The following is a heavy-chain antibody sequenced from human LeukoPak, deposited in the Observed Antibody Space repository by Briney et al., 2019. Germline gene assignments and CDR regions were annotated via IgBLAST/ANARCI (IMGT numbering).Heavy chain of an antibody. D-gene: IGHD5-18*01. V-gene: IGHV4-39*02. CDR3: ARDRGVALQLWTDLDS. CDR1: GGSISSNSYY. Sequence: PSEALSLTCAVSGGSISSNSYYWGWIREPPGKALGWLGSIYYSGSTYYHPSITTPFTISVATPKTQSSLKLSSVTAADPAVYYCARDRGVALQLWTDLDSWGQGTLVTASP. CDR2: IYYSGST. J-gene: IGHJ4*02.